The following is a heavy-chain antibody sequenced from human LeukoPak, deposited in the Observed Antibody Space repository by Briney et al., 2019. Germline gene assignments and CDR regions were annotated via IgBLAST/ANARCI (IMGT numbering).Heavy chain of an antibody. J-gene: IGHJ4*02. CDR2: ISGSGGST. CDR1: GFTFSSYA. V-gene: IGHV3-23*01. Sequence: GSLRLSCAASGFTFSSYAMSWVRQAPGKGLEWVSAISGSGGSTYYADSVKGRFTISRDNSKNTLYLQMNSLRAEDTAVYYCAKERNRDDFWSGYPYYFDHWGQGTLVTVSS. D-gene: IGHD3-3*01. CDR3: AKERNRDDFWSGYPYYFDH.